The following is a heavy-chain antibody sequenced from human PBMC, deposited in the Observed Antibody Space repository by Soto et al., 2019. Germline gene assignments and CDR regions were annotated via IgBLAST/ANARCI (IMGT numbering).Heavy chain of an antibody. CDR1: GGSFSGYY. Sequence: SETLCLTCAVYGGSFSGYYWSWIRQPPGKGLEWIGEINHSGSTNYNPSLKSRVTISVDTSKNQFSLKLSSVTAADTAVYYCARVRWLRSSFDDWGQGTLGTVSS. CDR2: INHSGST. D-gene: IGHD5-12*01. CDR3: ARVRWLRSSFDD. J-gene: IGHJ4*02. V-gene: IGHV4-34*01.